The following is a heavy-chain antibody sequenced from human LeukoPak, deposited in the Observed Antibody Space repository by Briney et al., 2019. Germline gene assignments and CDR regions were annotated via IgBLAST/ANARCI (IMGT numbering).Heavy chain of an antibody. Sequence: GASVKVSCKASGYTFTGYYMHWVRQAPGQGLEWMGWINPNSGGTNYAQKFQGRVTMTRDTSISTAYMELSRLRSEDTAVYYCARPLDTGAYGSGSSWGQGTLVTVSS. D-gene: IGHD3-10*01. CDR2: INPNSGGT. V-gene: IGHV1-2*02. CDR3: ARPLDTGAYGSGSS. J-gene: IGHJ5*02. CDR1: GYTFTGYY.